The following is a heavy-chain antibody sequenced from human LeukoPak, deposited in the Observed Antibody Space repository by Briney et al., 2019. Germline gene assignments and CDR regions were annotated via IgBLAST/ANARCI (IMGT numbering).Heavy chain of an antibody. V-gene: IGHV1-18*01. CDR2: ISGYNGNT. Sequence: ASLKVSFKASGYTFSTYGISWVRQAPGQGLEWIGWISGYNGNTKYVQELQDRITLIRDTSTTTVYMELTSLRSDDTAVYYCARDGLEDVRHSSNWLVRYNYYGMDVWGQGTTVTVTS. CDR3: ARDGLEDVRHSSNWLVRYNYYGMDV. J-gene: IGHJ6*02. D-gene: IGHD3-16*01. CDR1: GYTFSTYG.